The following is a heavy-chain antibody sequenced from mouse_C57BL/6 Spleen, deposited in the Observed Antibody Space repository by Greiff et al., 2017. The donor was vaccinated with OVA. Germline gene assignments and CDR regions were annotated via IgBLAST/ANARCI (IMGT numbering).Heavy chain of an antibody. D-gene: IGHD2-1*01. CDR1: GYSITSGYY. CDR2: ISYDGSN. J-gene: IGHJ2*01. CDR3: ARNYYGNYFDY. Sequence: EVHLVESGPGLVKPSQSLSLTCSVTGYSITSGYYWNWIRQFPGNKLEWMGYISYDGSNHYNPSLKNRISITRDTSKNQFFLKLNSVTTEDTATYYCARNYYGNYFDYWGQGTTLTVSS. V-gene: IGHV3-6*01.